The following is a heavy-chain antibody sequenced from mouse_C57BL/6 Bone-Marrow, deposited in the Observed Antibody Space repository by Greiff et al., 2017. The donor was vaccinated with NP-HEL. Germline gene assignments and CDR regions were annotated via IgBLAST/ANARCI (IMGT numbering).Heavy chain of an antibody. CDR1: GYSITSGYY. CDR2: ISYDGSK. Sequence: EVQLQQSGPGLVKPSQSLSLTCSVTGYSITSGYYWNWIRQFPGNKLEWMGYISYDGSKNYNPSLKNRISITRDPSKNQFFLKLNSVTTEDTATYYCASYYGSSYWYFDGWGTGTTVTVSS. V-gene: IGHV3-6*01. D-gene: IGHD1-1*01. CDR3: ASYYGSSYWYFDG. J-gene: IGHJ1*03.